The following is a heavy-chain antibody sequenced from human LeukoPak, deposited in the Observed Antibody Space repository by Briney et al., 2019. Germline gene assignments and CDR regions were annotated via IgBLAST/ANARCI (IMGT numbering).Heavy chain of an antibody. D-gene: IGHD2-15*01. J-gene: IGHJ4*02. CDR1: GFAFDNFA. Sequence: GGSLRLSCAASGFAFDNFAMSWVRQAPGQGLAWVSAIGDSSSHTYYADSVKGRFTISRDNSKNTLYLQMNSLRAEDTAVYYCARGGPIYCSGDSCYPGDYWGQGTLVTVSS. V-gene: IGHV3-23*01. CDR3: ARGGPIYCSGDSCYPGDY. CDR2: IGDSSSHT.